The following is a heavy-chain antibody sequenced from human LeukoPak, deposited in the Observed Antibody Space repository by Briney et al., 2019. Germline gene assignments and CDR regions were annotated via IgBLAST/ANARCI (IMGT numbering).Heavy chain of an antibody. Sequence: ASVKVSCKASGYTFTGYYMHWVRQAPGQGLEWMGRINPNSGGTNYAQKFQGRVTMTRDTSISTAYMELSRLRSDDTAVYYCASEGYSGYGYFDYWGQGTLVTVSS. J-gene: IGHJ4*02. V-gene: IGHV1-2*06. CDR1: GYTFTGYY. CDR2: INPNSGGT. D-gene: IGHD5-12*01. CDR3: ASEGYSGYGYFDY.